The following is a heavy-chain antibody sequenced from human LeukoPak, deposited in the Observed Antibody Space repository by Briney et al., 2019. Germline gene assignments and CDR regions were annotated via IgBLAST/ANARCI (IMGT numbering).Heavy chain of an antibody. J-gene: IGHJ4*02. V-gene: IGHV4-59*08. CDR2: IYFTRGT. CDR3: ARHDDVPVIRRGFDH. CDR1: GYSISTYY. Sequence: PSETLSLSCTVSGYSISTYYLSWIRQPPGRGLEYVGYIYFTRGTIYSPFFKSRVTISVEMSKNQFSLTMSPVTAADTAIYYCARHDDVPVIRRGFDHWGQGILVTVSS. D-gene: IGHD2-21*02.